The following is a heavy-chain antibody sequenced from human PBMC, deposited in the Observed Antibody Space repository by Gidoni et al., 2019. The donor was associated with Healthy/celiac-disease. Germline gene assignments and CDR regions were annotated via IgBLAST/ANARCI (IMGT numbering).Heavy chain of an antibody. Sequence: QVQLVQSGAEVKKPGSSVKVSCKASGGTFSSYAISWVRQAPGQGLGWMGGIIPIFGTANYAQKFQGRVTITADESTSTAYMELSSLRSEDTAVYYCARVTGGEYYYGSENWFDPWGQGTLVTVSS. D-gene: IGHD3-10*01. J-gene: IGHJ5*02. V-gene: IGHV1-69*01. CDR2: IIPIFGTA. CDR1: GGTFSSYA. CDR3: ARVTGGEYYYGSENWFDP.